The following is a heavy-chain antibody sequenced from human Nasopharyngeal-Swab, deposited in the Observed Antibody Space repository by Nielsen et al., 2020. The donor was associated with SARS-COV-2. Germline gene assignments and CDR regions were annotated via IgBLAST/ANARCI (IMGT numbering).Heavy chain of an antibody. V-gene: IGHV3-33*01. Sequence: GESLKISCAASGFTFSSYVMHWVRQAPGKGLEWVAVIWYDGSNKYYADSVKGRFTISRDNSKNTLYLQMNSLRAEDTAVYYCARSPGYSSGWYFDYWGQGTLVTVSS. CDR1: GFTFSSYV. CDR3: ARSPGYSSGWYFDY. CDR2: IWYDGSNK. J-gene: IGHJ4*02. D-gene: IGHD6-19*01.